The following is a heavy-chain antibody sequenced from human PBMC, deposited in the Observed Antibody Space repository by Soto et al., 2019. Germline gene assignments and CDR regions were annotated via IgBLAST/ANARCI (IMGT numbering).Heavy chain of an antibody. V-gene: IGHV3-30-3*01. J-gene: IGHJ4*02. CDR1: GFTFSRYT. D-gene: IGHD2-21*02. CDR3: ARDSRPSAYCGGDCYYPASL. CDR2: ISDDGSNT. Sequence: PGGSLRLSCAASGFTFSRYTMHWVRQAPGKGLEWVAAISDDGSNTYYADSVKGRFTISRDNSKNTLYLQMNSLRAEDTAVYYCARDSRPSAYCGGDCYYPASLWGEGTLVTVAS.